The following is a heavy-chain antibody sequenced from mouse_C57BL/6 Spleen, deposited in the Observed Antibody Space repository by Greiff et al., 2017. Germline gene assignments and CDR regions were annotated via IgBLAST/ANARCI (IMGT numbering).Heavy chain of an antibody. D-gene: IGHD4-1*01. Sequence: QVHVKQPGAELVRPGSSVKLSCKASGYTFTSYWMHWVKQRPIQGLEWIGNIDPSDSETHYNQKFKDKATLTVDKSSSTAYMQLSSLTSEDSAVYYCARKENWYYFDYWGQGTTLTVSS. CDR3: ARKENWYYFDY. CDR1: GYTFTSYW. CDR2: IDPSDSET. J-gene: IGHJ2*01. V-gene: IGHV1-52*01.